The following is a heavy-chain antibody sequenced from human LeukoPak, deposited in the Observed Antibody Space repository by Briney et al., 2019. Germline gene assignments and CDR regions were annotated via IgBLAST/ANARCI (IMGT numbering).Heavy chain of an antibody. CDR2: IYYSGST. CDR1: GGSISSYY. D-gene: IGHD3-16*01. J-gene: IGHJ4*02. V-gene: IGHV4-59*01. CDR3: ARIPSRRIWGYYFDY. Sequence: SETLSLTCTVSGGSISSYYWSWIRQPPGKGLEWIGYIYYSGSTNYNPSLKSRVTISVDTSKNQFSLKLSSVTAADTAVYYCARIPSRRIWGYYFDYWGQGTLVTVSS.